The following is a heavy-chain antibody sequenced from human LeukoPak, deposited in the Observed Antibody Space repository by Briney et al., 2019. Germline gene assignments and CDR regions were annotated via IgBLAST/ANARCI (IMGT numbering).Heavy chain of an antibody. CDR3: ASGGYDHSRRY. D-gene: IGHD5-12*01. CDR2: IIPILGIA. CDR1: GGTFSSYT. J-gene: IGHJ4*02. Sequence: SVKVSCKASGGTFSSYTISWVRQAPGQGPEWMGRIIPILGIANYAQKFQGRVTITADKSTSTAYMELSSLRSEDTAVYYCASGGYDHSRRYWGQGTLVTVSS. V-gene: IGHV1-69*02.